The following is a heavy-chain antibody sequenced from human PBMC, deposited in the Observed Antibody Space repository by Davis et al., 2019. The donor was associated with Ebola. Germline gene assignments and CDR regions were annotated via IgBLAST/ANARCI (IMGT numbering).Heavy chain of an antibody. V-gene: IGHV4-39*01. Sequence: SETLSLTCAVYGGSLSGYYWGWIRQPPGRGLEWIGTIYYSGSTYYNPSLKSPVTISVDTSKNQFSLKLSSVTAADTAVYYCARSRTVLRFLEWLYFDYWGQGTLVTVSS. J-gene: IGHJ4*02. CDR3: ARSRTVLRFLEWLYFDY. CDR2: IYYSGST. D-gene: IGHD3-3*01. CDR1: GGSLSGYY.